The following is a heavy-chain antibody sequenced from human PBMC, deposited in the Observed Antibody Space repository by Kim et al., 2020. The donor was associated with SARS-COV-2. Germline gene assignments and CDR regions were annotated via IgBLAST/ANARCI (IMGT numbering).Heavy chain of an antibody. CDR1: GFTFSSYW. Sequence: GGSLRLSCAASGFTFSSYWMHWVRQAPGKGLVWVSRINSDGSSTSYADSVKGRFTISRDNAKNTLYLQMNSLRAEDTAVYYCAREYSGWYYYYGMDVWGQGTTVTVSS. CDR2: INSDGSST. J-gene: IGHJ6*02. CDR3: AREYSGWYYYYGMDV. D-gene: IGHD6-19*01. V-gene: IGHV3-74*01.